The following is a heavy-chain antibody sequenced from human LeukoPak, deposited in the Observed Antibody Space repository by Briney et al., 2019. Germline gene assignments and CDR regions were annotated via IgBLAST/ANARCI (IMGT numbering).Heavy chain of an antibody. CDR1: GHTFSDYY. D-gene: IGHD2-21*01. V-gene: IGHV1-2*02. CDR3: ARIVLPGRPKTSYES. J-gene: IGHJ4*02. Sequence: VASVKVSCKASGHTFSDYYLHWVRQAPGQGLEWMGWINPNSGDTNSTQKFQGRVTMTRGTSSSLSYMELRSLTVDDTAVYYCARIVLPGRPKTSYESWGQGTLVTVSS. CDR2: INPNSGDT.